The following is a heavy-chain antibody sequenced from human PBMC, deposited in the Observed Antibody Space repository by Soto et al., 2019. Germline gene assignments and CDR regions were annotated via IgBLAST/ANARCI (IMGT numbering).Heavy chain of an antibody. CDR3: AKDPRGSRYGTVMDV. D-gene: IGHD5-18*01. V-gene: IGHV3-30*04. Sequence: SGWCLRLACTCSGVTFNSLALDVFRQGPDKGLEWVAVVSFDGKVTYYADSVKGRFTVSRDNSKKTLYLQMNSMRAEDTAVYYCAKDPRGSRYGTVMDVWGQGTTVTVSS. CDR1: GVTFNSLA. J-gene: IGHJ6*02. CDR2: VSFDGKVT.